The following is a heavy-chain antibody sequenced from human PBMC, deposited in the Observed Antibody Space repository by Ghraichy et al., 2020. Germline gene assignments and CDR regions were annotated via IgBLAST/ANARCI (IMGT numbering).Heavy chain of an antibody. V-gene: IGHV3-53*04. CDR1: GFSVSSNY. CDR3: VRGVVVAAASDYFDY. D-gene: IGHD2-15*01. CDR2: IYITDNT. Sequence: LSLTCVASGFSVSSNYMNWVRQAPGKGLEWVSTIYITDNTNYADSVKGRFTISRHTSKNTVYLQMNTLRPEDTAIYYCVRGVVVAAASDYFDYWGQGTLVTVSS. J-gene: IGHJ4*02.